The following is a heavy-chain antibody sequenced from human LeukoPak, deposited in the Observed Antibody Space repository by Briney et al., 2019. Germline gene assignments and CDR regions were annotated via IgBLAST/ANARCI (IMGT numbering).Heavy chain of an antibody. CDR2: INPNSGGT. CDR1: GYTFTGYY. CDR3: ARGLYYGSGSYTFDS. Sequence: ASVKVSCKASGYTFTGYYMHWVRQAPGQGLEWMGRINPNSGGTNYAQEFQGRVTMTRDTSISTAYMELRRLRSDDTAVYYCARGLYYGSGSYTFDSWGQGTLVTVSS. D-gene: IGHD3-10*01. V-gene: IGHV1-2*06. J-gene: IGHJ4*02.